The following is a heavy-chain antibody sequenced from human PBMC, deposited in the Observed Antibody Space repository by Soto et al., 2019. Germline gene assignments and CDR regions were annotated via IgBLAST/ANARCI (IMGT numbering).Heavy chain of an antibody. CDR2: INHSGST. J-gene: IGHJ4*02. CDR3: ARAGRWLRRYYFDY. Sequence: QVQLQQWGAGLLKPSETLSLTCAVDGGSFSGYYWSWIRQPPGKGLEWIGEINHSGSTNYNPSLKSRVTISVDTSKTQFSLKLSSVTAADTAVYYCARAGRWLRRYYFDYWGQGTLVTVSS. V-gene: IGHV4-34*01. D-gene: IGHD5-12*01. CDR1: GGSFSGYY.